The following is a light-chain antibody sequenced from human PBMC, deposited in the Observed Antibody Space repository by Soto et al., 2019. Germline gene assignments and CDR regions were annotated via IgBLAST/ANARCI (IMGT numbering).Light chain of an antibody. CDR1: QSVSSSY. CDR3: QQYGSSPRT. CDR2: GAS. V-gene: IGKV3-20*01. Sequence: TQSPATLSVSPGERATLSCSASQSVSSSYLAWYQQKPGQAPRLLIYGASSRATGIPDRFSGSGSGTDFTLTISRLEPEDFAVYYCQQYGSSPRTFGQGTKVDIK. J-gene: IGKJ1*01.